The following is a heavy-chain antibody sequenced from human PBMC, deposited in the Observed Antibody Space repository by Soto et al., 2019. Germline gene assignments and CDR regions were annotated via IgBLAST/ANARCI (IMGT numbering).Heavy chain of an antibody. CDR3: ARVRPMATSFAYYYYGMDV. Sequence: PSETLSLTCAVYGGSFSGYYWSWIRQPPGKGLEWIGEINHSGSTNYNPSLKSRVTISVDTSKNQFSLKLSSVTAADTAVYYCARVRPMATSFAYYYYGMDVWGQGTTVTVSS. J-gene: IGHJ6*02. V-gene: IGHV4-34*01. CDR2: INHSGST. D-gene: IGHD5-12*01. CDR1: GGSFSGYY.